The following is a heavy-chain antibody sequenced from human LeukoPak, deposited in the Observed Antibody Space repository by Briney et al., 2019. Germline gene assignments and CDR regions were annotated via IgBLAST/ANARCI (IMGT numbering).Heavy chain of an antibody. Sequence: ASVKVSCKASGYTFTSYDINWVRQATGQGLEWMGWMNPNSGNTGYAQKFQGRVTITRNTSISTAYMELSSLRSEDTAVYYCARDRGYSLSPFDPWGQGTLVTVSS. V-gene: IGHV1-8*03. J-gene: IGHJ5*02. CDR2: MNPNSGNT. CDR1: GYTFTSYD. CDR3: ARDRGYSLSPFDP. D-gene: IGHD5-18*01.